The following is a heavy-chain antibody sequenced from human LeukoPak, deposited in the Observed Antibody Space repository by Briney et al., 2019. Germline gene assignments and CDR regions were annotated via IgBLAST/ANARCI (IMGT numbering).Heavy chain of an antibody. V-gene: IGHV3-23*01. J-gene: IGHJ4*02. CDR2: ISGSGGST. CDR3: AKGIAVAGDTFDY. CDR1: GFTFSSYW. Sequence: GGSLRLSCAASGFTFSSYWMSWVRQAPGKGLEWVAAISGSGGSTDYADSVKGRFTISRDNSKNTLYPQMSSLRAEDTAVYYCAKGIAVAGDTFDYWGQGTLVTVSS. D-gene: IGHD6-19*01.